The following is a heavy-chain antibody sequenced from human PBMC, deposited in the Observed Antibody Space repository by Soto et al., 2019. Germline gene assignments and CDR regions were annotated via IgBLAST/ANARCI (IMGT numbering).Heavy chain of an antibody. CDR3: VKDHRSDFWSGYYSPFDY. D-gene: IGHD3-3*01. Sequence: GGSLRLSCSASGFTFSSYAMHWVRQAPGKGLEYVSAISSNGGSTYYADSVKGRFTISGDNSKNTLYLQMSSLGAEDTAVYYCVKDHRSDFWSGYYSPFDYWGQGTLVTVSS. CDR2: ISSNGGST. J-gene: IGHJ4*02. V-gene: IGHV3-64D*08. CDR1: GFTFSSYA.